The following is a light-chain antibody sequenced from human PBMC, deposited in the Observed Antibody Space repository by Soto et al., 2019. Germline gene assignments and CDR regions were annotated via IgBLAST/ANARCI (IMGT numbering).Light chain of an antibody. CDR1: QSVSSY. CDR3: QQRSNWPLLT. Sequence: EIVLTQSPATLSLSPGERATLSCRASQSVSSYLAWYQQKPGQAPRLLIYDASNRATGIPPRFSGSGSGTDLTLTISSLEPEDVAVYYCQQRSNWPLLTFGGGTKVEIK. CDR2: DAS. J-gene: IGKJ4*01. V-gene: IGKV3-11*01.